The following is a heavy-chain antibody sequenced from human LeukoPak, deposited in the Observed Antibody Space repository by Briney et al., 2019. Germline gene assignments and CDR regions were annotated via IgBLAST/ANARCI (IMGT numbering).Heavy chain of an antibody. J-gene: IGHJ4*02. CDR2: FDPEEAKM. CDR3: TTRSGDFWSGFVN. CDR1: GNSLSELS. Sequence: GASVTVSCMVSGNSLSELSIQWVRQAPGKGLECMGGFDPEEAKMVYAQNFQGRVTMTGDSSTQTAYMELSGLTSDDTAVYYCTTRSGDFWSGFVNWGQGTLVTVSS. D-gene: IGHD3-3*01. V-gene: IGHV1-24*01.